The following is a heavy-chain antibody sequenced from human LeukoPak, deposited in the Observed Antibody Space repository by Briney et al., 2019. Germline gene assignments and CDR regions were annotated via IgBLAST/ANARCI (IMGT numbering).Heavy chain of an antibody. V-gene: IGHV1-18*04. J-gene: IGHJ4*02. D-gene: IGHD3-22*01. CDR3: ASGYDSSGPFDY. CDR2: ISAYNGNT. Sequence: ASVKVSCKASGYTFTDYYLHWVRQAPGQGLEWMGWISAYNGNTNYAQKLQGRVTMTTDTSTSTAYMELRSLRSDDTAVYYCASGYDSSGPFDYWGQGTLVTVSS. CDR1: GYTFTDYY.